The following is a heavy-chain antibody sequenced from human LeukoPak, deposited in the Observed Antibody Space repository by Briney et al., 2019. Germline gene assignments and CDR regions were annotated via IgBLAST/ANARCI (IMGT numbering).Heavy chain of an antibody. D-gene: IGHD7-27*01. CDR1: GFTFSSYW. CDR3: AKNIRQLGNYQCYMDV. V-gene: IGHV3-7*03. Sequence: PGGSLRLSCAASGFTFSSYWMSWVRQAPGKGLEWVANIKQDGSEKYYVESVKGRFTISRDNAESSLYLQMNSLRAEDTAIYYCAKNIRQLGNYQCYMDVWGKGTTVTVSS. CDR2: IKQDGSEK. J-gene: IGHJ6*03.